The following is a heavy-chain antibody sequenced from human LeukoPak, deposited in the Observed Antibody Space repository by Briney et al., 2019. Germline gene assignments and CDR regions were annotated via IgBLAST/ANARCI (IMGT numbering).Heavy chain of an antibody. D-gene: IGHD3-10*01. CDR1: GGSISSYY. Sequence: SETLALTCTVSGGSISSYYWSWIRQPLGEGLEWIGYIYYGGSTNYNPSLKSRVTISVDTSKNQFSLKLSSVTAADTAVYYCARDVRDYGSGSYLFDYWGQGTLVTVSS. J-gene: IGHJ4*02. CDR2: IYYGGST. V-gene: IGHV4-59*01. CDR3: ARDVRDYGSGSYLFDY.